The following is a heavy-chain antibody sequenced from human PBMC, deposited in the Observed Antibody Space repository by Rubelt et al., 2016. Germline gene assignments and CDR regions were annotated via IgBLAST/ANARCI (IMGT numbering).Heavy chain of an antibody. D-gene: IGHD6-13*01. CDR3: ARARLQQQDFDY. J-gene: IGHJ4*02. CDR2: INTNTGNP. CDR1: GYTFTSYA. V-gene: IGHV7-4-1*02. Sequence: QVQLVQSGSELKKPGASVKVSCKASGYTFTSYAMNWVRQAPGQGLEWVGWINTNTGNPTVARWLTGRVVCSLATSGSTANLQISSLKDEDTAVYYCARARLQQQDFDYWGQGTLVTVSS.